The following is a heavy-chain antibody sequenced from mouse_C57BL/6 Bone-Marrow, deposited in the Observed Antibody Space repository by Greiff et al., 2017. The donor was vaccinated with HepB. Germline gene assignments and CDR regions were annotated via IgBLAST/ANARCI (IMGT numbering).Heavy chain of an antibody. J-gene: IGHJ2*01. V-gene: IGHV5-17*01. CDR2: ISSGSSTI. Sequence: DVKLVESGGGLVKPGGSLKLSCAASGFTFSDYGMHWVRQAPEKGLEWVAYISSGSSTIYYADTVKGRFTISRDNAKNTLFLQMTSLRSEDTAMYYCARSYDDDAFDYWGQGTTLTVSS. D-gene: IGHD2-4*01. CDR3: ARSYDDDAFDY. CDR1: GFTFSDYG.